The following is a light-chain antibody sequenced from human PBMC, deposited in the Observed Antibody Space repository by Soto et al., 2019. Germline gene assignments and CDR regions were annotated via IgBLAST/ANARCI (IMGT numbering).Light chain of an antibody. CDR1: QSASSN. J-gene: IGKJ4*01. CDR2: GGS. CDR3: QQYDNWPLT. Sequence: EILVTQSPATLSVSPGERATLPCWASQSASSNLAWYMQKPSQAPRLLIYGGSTRATGIPARFSGSGSRTEFTLTISSLQSKDFVLYYCQQYDNWPLTFGRGTKVE. V-gene: IGKV3-15*01.